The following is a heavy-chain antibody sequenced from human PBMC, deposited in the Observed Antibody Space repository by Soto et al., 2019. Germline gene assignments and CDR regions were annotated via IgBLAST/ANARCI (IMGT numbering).Heavy chain of an antibody. CDR2: IINDGSET. V-gene: IGHV3-74*01. Sequence: EVQLVESGGGLFQPGGSLRLSCAASGFTLRDHWMHWVRQAPGKGLVWLARIINDGSETDYADSVKGRFIISRDNAKNTVYLQMNSLPVEDTGIYYCGRDYFGSGNPWGQGTLVTVSS. CDR1: GFTLRDHW. D-gene: IGHD3-10*01. J-gene: IGHJ5*02. CDR3: GRDYFGSGNP.